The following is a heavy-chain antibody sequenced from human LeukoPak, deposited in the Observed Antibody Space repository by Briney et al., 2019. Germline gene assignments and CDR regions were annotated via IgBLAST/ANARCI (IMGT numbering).Heavy chain of an antibody. CDR3: ARDQSGYDMRGSFDY. D-gene: IGHD5-12*01. CDR2: IIPILGIA. CDR1: GGTFSSYA. Sequence: GSSVKVSCKASGGTFSSYAISWVRQAPGQGLEWMGRIIPILGIANYAQKFQGRVTMTRDTSTSTVYMELSSLRSEDTAVYYCARDQSGYDMRGSFDYWGQGTLVTVSS. V-gene: IGHV1-69*04. J-gene: IGHJ4*02.